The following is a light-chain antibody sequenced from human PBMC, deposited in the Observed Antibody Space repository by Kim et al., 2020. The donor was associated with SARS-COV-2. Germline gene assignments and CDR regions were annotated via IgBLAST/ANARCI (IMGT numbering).Light chain of an antibody. J-gene: IGKJ4*01. CDR2: WAS. CDR1: QSILYSSDNRNY. CDR3: QQYYSLPLS. V-gene: IGKV4-1*01. Sequence: ATINCKSSQSILYSSDNRNYLAWYQQKPGQPPKLLIYWASTRESGVPDRFSGSGSGTDFSLTISSLQAEDVAVYYCQQYYSLPLSFGGGTKVDIK.